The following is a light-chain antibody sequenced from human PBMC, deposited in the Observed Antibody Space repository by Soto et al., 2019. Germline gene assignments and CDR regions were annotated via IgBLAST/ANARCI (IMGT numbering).Light chain of an antibody. Sequence: EIVMTQSPATLSLSPGESATLSCRASQSVSNNYAWYQQKPGQAPRLLIYGASTRAAGMPARISGSGAGTEFSLTISSLLSEEFAVYYCQQYNNWPPWTFGQGTKVEIK. CDR1: QSVSNN. J-gene: IGKJ1*01. CDR3: QQYNNWPPWT. V-gene: IGKV3-15*01. CDR2: GAS.